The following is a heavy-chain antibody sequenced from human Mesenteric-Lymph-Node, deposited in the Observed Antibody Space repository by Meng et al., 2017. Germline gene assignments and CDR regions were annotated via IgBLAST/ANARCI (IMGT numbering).Heavy chain of an antibody. CDR1: GGLGSCYS. CDR3: ARRRGGSGRDC. J-gene: IGHJ4*02. V-gene: IGHV4-59*08. CDR2: IYYSGNT. D-gene: IGHD3-10*01. Sequence: QLQLQEAGRGLVKPSETLSVTCTVSGGLGSCYSWGWIRQPPGKGLEWIGYIYYSGNTYYTPSLKSRVIMFVDTSKNQFSLMLTSGTATDTAVYYCARRRGGSGRDCWGQGTLVTVSS.